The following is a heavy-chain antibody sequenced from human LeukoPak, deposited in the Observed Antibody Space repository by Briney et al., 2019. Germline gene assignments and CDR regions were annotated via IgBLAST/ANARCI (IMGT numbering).Heavy chain of an antibody. CDR3: ARDESDFSKVAY. CDR2: IQYSGRT. J-gene: IGHJ4*02. D-gene: IGHD4-11*01. V-gene: IGHV4-4*02. Sequence: PSETLSLTCAVSGGSISSNWWTWVPQPPGKGLEWIGEIQYSGRTNYNLSLKSRVTISLDKSKKQFSLNLYSVTAADTAMYYCARDESDFSKVAYWGQGTLVIVSS. CDR1: GGSISSNW.